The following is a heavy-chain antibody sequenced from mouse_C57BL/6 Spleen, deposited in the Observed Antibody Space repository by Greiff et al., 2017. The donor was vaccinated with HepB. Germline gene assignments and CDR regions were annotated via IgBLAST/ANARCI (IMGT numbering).Heavy chain of an antibody. CDR3: AIYSGSSYVWYFDV. V-gene: IGHV1-74*01. J-gene: IGHJ1*03. D-gene: IGHD1-1*01. CDR2: IHPSDSDT. CDR1: GYTFTSYW. Sequence: QVQLQQPGAELVKPGASVKVSCKASGYTFTSYWMHWVKQRPGQGLEWIGRIHPSDSDTNYNQKFKGKATLTVDKSSSTAYMQLSSLTSEDSAVYYCAIYSGSSYVWYFDVWGTGTTVTVSS.